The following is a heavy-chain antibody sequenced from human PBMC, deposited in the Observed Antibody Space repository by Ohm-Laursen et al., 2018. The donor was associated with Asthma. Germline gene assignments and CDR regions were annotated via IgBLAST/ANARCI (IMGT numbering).Heavy chain of an antibody. CDR1: KFTFSNHS. CDR3: AVSIYAYGEGAY. Sequence: SLRLSCSASKFTFSNHSMNWVRQAPGKGLEWVANINQDGSIWGYVDSVKGRFAISRDNAHNSLYLQMNSLRAEDTAFYYCAVSIYAYGEGAYWGQGTLVTVSS. V-gene: IGHV3-7*03. D-gene: IGHD3-10*01. J-gene: IGHJ4*02. CDR2: INQDGSIW.